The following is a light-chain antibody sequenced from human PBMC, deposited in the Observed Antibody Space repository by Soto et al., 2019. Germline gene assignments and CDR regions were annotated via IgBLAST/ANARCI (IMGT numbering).Light chain of an antibody. CDR2: AAP. CDR3: QQYGDSPLT. CDR1: QSVTVNS. Sequence: EILLTQSPSTLSLSPGEGVTLSCRASQSVTVNSLAWYQQKPGQAPRLLIYAAPTRAAAVPDRFTGSGSGTDFALTISRLEPEDFGVYYCQQYGDSPLTSGPGTKVDIK. V-gene: IGKV3-20*01. J-gene: IGKJ3*01.